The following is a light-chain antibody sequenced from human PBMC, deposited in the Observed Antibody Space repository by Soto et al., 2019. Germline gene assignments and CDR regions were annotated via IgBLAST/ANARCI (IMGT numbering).Light chain of an antibody. V-gene: IGLV1-40*01. Sequence: QAVVTQPPSVSGAPGQRVTISCTGSSSNIGAGYDVHWYQQLPGTAPKLLISGNNNRPSGVPDRFSGSKSGTSASLAITGLQAEDEAEYYCQSYDSSVSKVVFGGGTKLTVL. CDR1: SSNIGAGYD. J-gene: IGLJ2*01. CDR3: QSYDSSVSKVV. CDR2: GNN.